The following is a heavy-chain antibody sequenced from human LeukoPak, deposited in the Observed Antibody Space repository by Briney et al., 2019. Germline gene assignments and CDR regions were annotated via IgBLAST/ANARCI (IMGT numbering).Heavy chain of an antibody. CDR2: ISTSSSYI. V-gene: IGHV3-21*04. Sequence: PGGSLRLSCAASAFTFSSYSMNWVRQAPGKGLEWVSFISTSSSYIHYADSVKGRFTISRDNSKNTLYLQMNSLRAEDTAVYYCAKDSQDFDQLLPEAFDYWGQGTLVTVSS. CDR1: AFTFSSYS. D-gene: IGHD2-2*01. J-gene: IGHJ4*02. CDR3: AKDSQDFDQLLPEAFDY.